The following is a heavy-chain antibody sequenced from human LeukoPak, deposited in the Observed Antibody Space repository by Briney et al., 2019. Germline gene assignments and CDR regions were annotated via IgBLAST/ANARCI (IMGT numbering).Heavy chain of an antibody. V-gene: IGHV3-21*01. J-gene: IGHJ4*02. Sequence: GGSLRPSCAASGFTFSSYSMNWVRQAPGKGLEWVSSISSSSSYIYYADSVKGRFTISRDNAKNSLYLQMNSLRAEDTAVYYCARDLWGVPAAIHYFDYWGQGTLVTVSS. CDR1: GFTFSSYS. CDR2: ISSSSSYI. CDR3: ARDLWGVPAAIHYFDY. D-gene: IGHD2-2*02.